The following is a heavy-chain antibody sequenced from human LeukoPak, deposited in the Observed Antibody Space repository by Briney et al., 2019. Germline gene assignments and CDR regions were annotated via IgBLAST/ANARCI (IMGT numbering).Heavy chain of an antibody. CDR1: GFTFSSYG. CDR3: AKDTLRNRLRPALDY. D-gene: IGHD3-16*02. J-gene: IGHJ4*02. V-gene: IGHV3-30*18. CDR2: ISYDGSNK. Sequence: GGSLLLSCAASGFTFSSYGMHWVRQAPGKGLEWVAVISYDGSNKYYADSVKGRFTISRDNSKNTLYLQMNSLRAEDTAVYYCAKDTLRNRLRPALDYWGQGTLVTVSS.